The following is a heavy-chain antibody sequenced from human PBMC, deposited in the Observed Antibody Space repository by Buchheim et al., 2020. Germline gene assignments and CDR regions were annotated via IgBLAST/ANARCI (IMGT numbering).Heavy chain of an antibody. V-gene: IGHV3-48*04. Sequence: EVQLVESGGGLVQPGGSLRLSCEVSEFTCSNYNMDWVRQAPGKGLEWVSYIHASSSPIYYAASVKGRFTVSRDNAKNSLYLQMNSLSAEDTAVYYCVRDGNIAGNFEFWGQGTL. CDR3: VRDGNIAGNFEF. CDR1: EFTCSNYN. CDR2: IHASSSPI. D-gene: IGHD2-15*01. J-gene: IGHJ4*02.